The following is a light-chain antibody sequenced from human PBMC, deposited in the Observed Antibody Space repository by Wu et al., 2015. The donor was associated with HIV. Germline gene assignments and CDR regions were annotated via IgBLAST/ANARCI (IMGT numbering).Light chain of an antibody. J-gene: IGKJ1*01. CDR2: GAS. CDR3: QQRSTWPWT. CDR1: QSLNTF. V-gene: IGKV3-11*01. Sequence: EIVLTQSPATLSLSPGERATLSCRASQSLNTFLAWYQQKPGQAPRLLIYGASNRATGIPARFSGSESGTDFTLTISSLEPEDFAVYYCQQRSTWPWTFGPGTRVEIK.